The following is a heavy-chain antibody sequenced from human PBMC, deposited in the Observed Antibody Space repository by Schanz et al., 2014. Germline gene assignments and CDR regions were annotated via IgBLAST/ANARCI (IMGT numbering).Heavy chain of an antibody. D-gene: IGHD6-19*01. V-gene: IGHV4-4*02. CDR3: ARGQHPHGIRVAARGFEP. J-gene: IGHJ5*02. CDR2: IYHSGST. CDR1: GGSISSSDW. Sequence: QVQLQESGPGLVKPSGTLSLTCAVSGGSISSSDWWSWVRQPPGKGVECIGEIYHSGSTNYNPSLKSRVTISVDKHKKQVSLKVNTKSAADTDVYYCARGQHPHGIRVAARGFEPWGQG.